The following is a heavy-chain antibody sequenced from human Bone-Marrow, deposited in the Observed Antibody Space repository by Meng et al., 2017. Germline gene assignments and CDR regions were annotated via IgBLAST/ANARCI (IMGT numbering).Heavy chain of an antibody. J-gene: IGHJ6*02. CDR3: ARDHLALEGSNGDYYGMDV. D-gene: IGHD1-26*01. CDR1: GGSISGSNW. V-gene: IGHV4-4*02. Sequence: SETLSLTCAVSGGSISGSNWWSWVRQAPGKGLEWIGEIYHSGSTNYKSSLQSRVTISVDKSKNQFSLKVFSVTAADTAVYYCARDHLALEGSNGDYYGMDVWGQGTTVTVSS. CDR2: IYHSGST.